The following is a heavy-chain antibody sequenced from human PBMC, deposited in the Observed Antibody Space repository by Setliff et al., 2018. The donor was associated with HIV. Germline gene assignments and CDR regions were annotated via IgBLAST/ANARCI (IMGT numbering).Heavy chain of an antibody. CDR2: TTSNGRTT. Sequence: PGGSLRLSCAASGFTFSAYAMTWVRQAPGKGLEWVSATTSNGRTTDYAESVRGRFILSRDNSGNTLYLQMTSLRAEDTATYYCAKNYGVVTYAFDIWGQGTMVTVSS. J-gene: IGHJ3*02. D-gene: IGHD2-21*02. CDR3: AKNYGVVTYAFDI. CDR1: GFTFSAYA. V-gene: IGHV3-23*01.